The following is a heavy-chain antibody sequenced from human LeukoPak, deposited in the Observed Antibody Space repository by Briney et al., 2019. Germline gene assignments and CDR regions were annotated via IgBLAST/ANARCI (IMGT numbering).Heavy chain of an antibody. V-gene: IGHV5-51*01. CDR2: IYPGDSDT. CDR1: GYSFTSYW. J-gene: IGHJ3*02. Sequence: GESLKISCKGSGYSFTSYWIGWVRQMPGKGLEWMGIIYPGDSDTRYSPSFQGQVTISADKSISTAYLQWSSLKASDTAMYYCALRYFDWSPRAAFDIWGQGTMVTVSS. CDR3: ALRYFDWSPRAAFDI. D-gene: IGHD3-9*01.